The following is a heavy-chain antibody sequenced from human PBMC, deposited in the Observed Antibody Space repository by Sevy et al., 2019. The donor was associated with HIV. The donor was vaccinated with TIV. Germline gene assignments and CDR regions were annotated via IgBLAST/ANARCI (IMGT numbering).Heavy chain of an antibody. CDR1: GGTFSRHA. D-gene: IGHD2-2*01. V-gene: IGHV1-69*13. CDR3: ARGRDDSAVVPAVRLYYQYGMDV. CDR2: LIPIFGSG. Sequence: ASVKVSCKTSGGTFSRHAISWVRQAPGQGLEWMGGLIPIFGSGNYAQQFQGRVTITADESTSTAYMELSGLGSDETAVYYCARGRDDSAVVPAVRLYYQYGMDVWGQGTTVTVSS. J-gene: IGHJ6*02.